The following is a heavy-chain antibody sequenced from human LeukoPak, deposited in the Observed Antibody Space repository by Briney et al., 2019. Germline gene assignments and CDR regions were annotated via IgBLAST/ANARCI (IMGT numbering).Heavy chain of an antibody. Sequence: GGSLRLSCAASGFTFSSYGMHWVRQAPGKGLEWVAVISYDGSNKYYADSVKGRFTISRDNSKNTLYLQMNSLRAEDTAVYYCAKNRGGYESLGFDIWGQGTMVTVSS. CDR2: ISYDGSNK. CDR3: AKNRGGYESLGFDI. V-gene: IGHV3-30*18. J-gene: IGHJ3*02. CDR1: GFTFSSYG. D-gene: IGHD5-12*01.